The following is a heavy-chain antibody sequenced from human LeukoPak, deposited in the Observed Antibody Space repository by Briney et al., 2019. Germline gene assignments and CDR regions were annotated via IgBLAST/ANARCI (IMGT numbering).Heavy chain of an antibody. CDR1: GFTFSSYS. CDR2: ISSSSSYI. V-gene: IGHV3-21*01. D-gene: IGHD6-19*01. J-gene: IGHJ3*02. CDR3: ARDLIAVAGEAFDI. Sequence: GGSLRLSCAASGFTFSSYSMNWVRQAPGKGLEWVSSISSSSSYIYYADSVKGRFTISRDNAKNSLHLQMNSLRAEDTAVYYCARDLIAVAGEAFDIWGQGTMVTVSS.